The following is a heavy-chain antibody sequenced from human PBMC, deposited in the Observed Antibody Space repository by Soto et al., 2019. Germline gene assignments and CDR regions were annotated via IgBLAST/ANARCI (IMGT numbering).Heavy chain of an antibody. CDR2: TYYRSRWYS. D-gene: IGHD4-4*01. Sequence: SQTLSLTCAISGDSVSSNGAAWNWIRQSPSRGLEWLGRTYYRSRWYSDYAPSVKSRITVNPDTSQNQFSLQLNSVTPEDTAIYYCARAPTGFHSAFDFWGQGTLVTFSS. CDR1: GDSVSSNGAA. J-gene: IGHJ4*02. V-gene: IGHV6-1*01. CDR3: ARAPTGFHSAFDF.